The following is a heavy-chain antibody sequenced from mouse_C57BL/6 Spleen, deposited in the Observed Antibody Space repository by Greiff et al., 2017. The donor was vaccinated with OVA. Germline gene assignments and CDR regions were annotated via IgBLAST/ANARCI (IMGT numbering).Heavy chain of an antibody. CDR2: ISSGSSTI. D-gene: IGHD2-5*01. V-gene: IGHV5-17*01. CDR1: GFTFSDYG. CDR3: ARPYYSNYLYYYAMDY. Sequence: EVQLVESGGGLVKPGGSLKLSCAASGFTFSDYGMHWVRQAPEKGLEWVAYISSGSSTIYYADTVKGRFTISRDNAKNTLFLQRTSLRSEDTAMYYCARPYYSNYLYYYAMDYWGQGTSVTVSS. J-gene: IGHJ4*01.